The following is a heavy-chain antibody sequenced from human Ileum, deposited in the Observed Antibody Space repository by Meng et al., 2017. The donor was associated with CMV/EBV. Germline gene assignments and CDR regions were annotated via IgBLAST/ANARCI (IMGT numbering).Heavy chain of an antibody. Sequence: GESLKISCVASGFTFSAYRMHWVRQAPGKGLEWVAFIRYDGNNEYHADSVKGRFAISRDNSETTLYLQMSSLGAEDTAVYYCARDWGSVGIYNWFDPWGQGTLVTVSS. CDR2: IRYDGNNE. CDR3: ARDWGSVGIYNWFDP. V-gene: IGHV3-30*02. J-gene: IGHJ5*02. D-gene: IGHD3-16*01. CDR1: GFTFSAYR.